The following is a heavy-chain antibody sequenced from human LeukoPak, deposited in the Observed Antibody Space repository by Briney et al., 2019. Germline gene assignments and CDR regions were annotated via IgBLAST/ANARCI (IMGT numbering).Heavy chain of an antibody. V-gene: IGHV3-43D*03. Sequence: GGSLRLSCAASGFTFDDYALHWVRQAPGKGLEWVSLISRDGSSTYYADSVKGRFTISRDNNKNSLYLQMNSLRADDTALYYCAKSSASGSSSYFDSWGQGTLVTVSS. CDR3: AKSSASGSSSYFDS. CDR2: ISRDGSST. J-gene: IGHJ4*02. CDR1: GFTFDDYA. D-gene: IGHD3-10*01.